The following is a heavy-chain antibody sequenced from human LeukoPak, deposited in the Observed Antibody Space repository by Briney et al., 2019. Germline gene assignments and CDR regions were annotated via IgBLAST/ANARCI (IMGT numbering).Heavy chain of an antibody. CDR1: GGSISSYY. CDR2: IYYSGST. Sequence: SENLSLTCTVSGGSISSYYWSWLRQPPGKGLEWIGYIYYSGSTNCNPSLKSRVTISVDTSKNQFSLKLSSVTAADTAVYYCARDDYYGSGSYDYWGQGTLVTVSS. V-gene: IGHV4-59*01. D-gene: IGHD3-10*01. CDR3: ARDDYYGSGSYDY. J-gene: IGHJ4*02.